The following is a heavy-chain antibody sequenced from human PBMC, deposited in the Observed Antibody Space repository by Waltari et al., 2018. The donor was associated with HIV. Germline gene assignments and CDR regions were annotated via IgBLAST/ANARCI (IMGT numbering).Heavy chain of an antibody. V-gene: IGHV4-61*02. CDR1: GGSISSGSYY. J-gene: IGHJ4*02. CDR3: ARDRPYYYGSGSLRYFDY. Sequence: QVQLQESGPGLVKPSQTLSLTCTVSGGSISSGSYYWSWIRQTAGKGLEWIGRIYTSGSTNYNPSLKSRVTISVDTSKNQFSLKLSSVTAADTAVYYCARDRPYYYGSGSLRYFDYWGQGTLVTVSS. D-gene: IGHD3-10*01. CDR2: IYTSGST.